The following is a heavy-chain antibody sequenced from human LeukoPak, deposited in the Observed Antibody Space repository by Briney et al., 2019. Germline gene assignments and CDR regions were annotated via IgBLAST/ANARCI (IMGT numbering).Heavy chain of an antibody. D-gene: IGHD5-12*01. CDR2: IIPIFGTA. Sequence: SVKVSCKASGGTFSSYAISWVRQAPGQGLEWMGRIIPIFGTANYAQKFQGRVTITMDESTSTAYMELSSLRSEDTAVYYCATTPGDIVAPQAAAGPDYWGQGTLVTVSS. J-gene: IGHJ4*02. CDR1: GGTFSSYA. V-gene: IGHV1-69*05. CDR3: ATTPGDIVAPQAAAGPDY.